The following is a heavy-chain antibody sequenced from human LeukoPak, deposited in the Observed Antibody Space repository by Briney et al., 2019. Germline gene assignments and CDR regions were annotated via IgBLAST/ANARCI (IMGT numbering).Heavy chain of an antibody. V-gene: IGHV1-2*04. CDR2: INPNSGGT. CDR1: GYTFTGYY. CDR3: ARGASYYDFWSGYYIDY. D-gene: IGHD3-3*01. Sequence: ASVKVSCKASGYTFTGYYMHWVRQAPGQGLEWMGWINPNSGGTNYAQKFQGWVTMTRDTPISTAYMELSRLRSDDTAVYYCARGASYYDFWSGYYIDYWGQGTLVTVSS. J-gene: IGHJ4*02.